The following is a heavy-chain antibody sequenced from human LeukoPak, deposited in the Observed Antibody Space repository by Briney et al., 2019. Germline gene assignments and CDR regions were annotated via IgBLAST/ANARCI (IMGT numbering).Heavy chain of an antibody. CDR1: GYTFTGYY. CDR3: ARGWDSSSWYGLGY. V-gene: IGHV1-2*02. J-gene: IGHJ4*02. CDR2: INPNSGGT. Sequence: ASVKVSCKASGYTFTGYYMHWVRQAPGQGLEWMGWINPNSGGTNYAQKFQGRVTMTRDTSISTAYMELSSLRSEDTAVYYCARGWDSSSWYGLGYWGQGTLVTVSS. D-gene: IGHD6-13*01.